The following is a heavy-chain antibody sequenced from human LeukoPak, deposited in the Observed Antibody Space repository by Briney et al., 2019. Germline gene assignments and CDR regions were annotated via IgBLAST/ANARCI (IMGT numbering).Heavy chain of an antibody. D-gene: IGHD1-26*01. Sequence: SETLSLTCTVSGDSISSYFWTWIRQPPGKGLERIGFIYHSGTSSYNPSLKSRLTMSVDTSKNQVSLKLNSVTAADTAIYYCARGSYGWFDPWGQGTLVTVSS. CDR3: ARGSYGWFDP. CDR1: GDSISSYF. J-gene: IGHJ5*02. V-gene: IGHV4-59*01. CDR2: IYHSGTS.